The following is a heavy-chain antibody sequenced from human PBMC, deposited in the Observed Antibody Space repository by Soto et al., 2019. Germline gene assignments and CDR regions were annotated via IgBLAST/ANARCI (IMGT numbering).Heavy chain of an antibody. CDR2: INHSGST. Sequence: PSETLSLTCAVYGGSFSGYYWSWIRQTPGKGLEWVGEINHSGSTNYNPSLKSRVTISVDTSKNQFSLKLSSVTAADTAVYYCARPTVLVVFRRGCQCTLLTVAS. V-gene: IGHV4-34*01. D-gene: IGHD3-22*01. J-gene: IGHJ1*01. CDR3: ARPTVLVVFRR. CDR1: GGSFSGYY.